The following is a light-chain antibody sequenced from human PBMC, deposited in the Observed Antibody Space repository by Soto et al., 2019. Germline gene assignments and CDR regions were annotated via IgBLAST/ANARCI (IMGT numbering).Light chain of an antibody. J-gene: IGKJ1*01. Sequence: EIVLTQSPGLLSLSPGERASLSCSASQSIDSRYLGWYQQKPGQTPRLLIYGASGRATGIPDRFSGSGSGTDFTLTISRLEPEDFAVYYCQQYGSFPWTFGQGTKVDFK. V-gene: IGKV3-20*01. CDR3: QQYGSFPWT. CDR2: GAS. CDR1: QSIDSRY.